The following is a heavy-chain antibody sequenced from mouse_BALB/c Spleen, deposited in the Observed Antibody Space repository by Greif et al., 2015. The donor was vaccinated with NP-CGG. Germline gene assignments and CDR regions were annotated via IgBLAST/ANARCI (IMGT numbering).Heavy chain of an antibody. CDR1: GFNIKDTY. V-gene: IGHV14-3*02. CDR3: TRRDGSNWYFDV. Sequence: EVQVVESGAELVKPGASVKLSCTASGFNIKDTYIHWVKQGPEQGLEWIGRIDPANGNTKYDPKFQAKATITADTSSNTAYLHLSSLTSEDTAVYCCTRRDGSNWYFDVWGAGTTVTVSS. CDR2: IDPANGNT. D-gene: IGHD1-1*01. J-gene: IGHJ1*01.